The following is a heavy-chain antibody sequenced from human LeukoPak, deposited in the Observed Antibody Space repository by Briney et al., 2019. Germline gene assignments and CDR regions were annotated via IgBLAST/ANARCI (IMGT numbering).Heavy chain of an antibody. J-gene: IGHJ4*02. CDR3: AKDSSGWFHYFDY. CDR1: GFTFNSYA. CDR2: ISYDGSNK. D-gene: IGHD6-19*01. V-gene: IGHV3-30*18. Sequence: PGGSLRLSCAASGFTFNSYAMKWVRQAPGKGLEWGAVISYDGSNKYYTDSVKGRFTISRDNSKNTLYLQMNSLRAEDTAVYYCAKDSSGWFHYFDYWGQGTLVTVSS.